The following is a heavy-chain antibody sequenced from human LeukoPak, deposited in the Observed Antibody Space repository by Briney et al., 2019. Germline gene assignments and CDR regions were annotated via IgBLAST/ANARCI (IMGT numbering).Heavy chain of an antibody. V-gene: IGHV4-34*01. CDR1: GGSITGYY. CDR2: IHYTGAT. CDR3: ARGNILSGYCFDF. Sequence: SETLSLTCAVYGGSITGYYWSWIRQPPGKGLEWVGEIHYTGATSYNPSLKSRATISIDTSKNQVSLKLSSVTATDTAVYYCARGNILSGYCFDFWGQGALVTVSS. J-gene: IGHJ4*02. D-gene: IGHD3-9*01.